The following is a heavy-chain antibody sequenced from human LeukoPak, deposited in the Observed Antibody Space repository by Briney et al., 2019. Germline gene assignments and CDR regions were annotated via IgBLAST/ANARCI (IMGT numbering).Heavy chain of an antibody. CDR1: GFIFSGYG. J-gene: IGHJ4*02. D-gene: IGHD2-15*01. Sequence: SGGSLRLSCAAYGFIFSGYGMQSVRQGPGRWRGWVAFIRYDGSNKYYADSVKGRFTVSRDNSKKTLDLQMNSLRGEDTAVYYCAKDHCSRCSEDDYLDYWGQGTLVTVSS. CDR2: IRYDGSNK. V-gene: IGHV3-30*02. CDR3: AKDHCSRCSEDDYLDY.